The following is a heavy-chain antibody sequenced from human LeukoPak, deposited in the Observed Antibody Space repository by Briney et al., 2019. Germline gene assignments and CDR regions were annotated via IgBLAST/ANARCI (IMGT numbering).Heavy chain of an antibody. Sequence: GGSLRLSCAASGFTFSSYAMSWVRQAPGKGLEWVSAISGSGGSTYYADSVKGRFTISRDNYKNTLYLQMNSLRAEDTAVYSCAKDMGLLGGRLNWFDPWGQGTLLTASS. D-gene: IGHD3-3*02. CDR2: ISGSGGST. J-gene: IGHJ5*02. CDR1: GFTFSSYA. V-gene: IGHV3-23*01. CDR3: AKDMGLLGGRLNWFDP.